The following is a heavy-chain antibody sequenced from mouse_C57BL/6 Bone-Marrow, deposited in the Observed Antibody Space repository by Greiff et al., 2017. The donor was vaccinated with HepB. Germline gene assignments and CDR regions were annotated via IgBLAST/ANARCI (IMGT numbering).Heavy chain of an antibody. J-gene: IGHJ3*01. CDR3: VKAVSSGSSYTWFAY. CDR1: GFTFNDYQ. CDR2: IRNKANGYTT. Sequence: EVQVVESGGGLVQPGASLRLSCAASGFTFNDYQMSWVRQAPGKAPEWLALIRNKANGYTTEYTASVKGRFTISRDSSQNILYLQMNTLRAEDSATYYCVKAVSSGSSYTWFAYWGQGTLVTVSA. D-gene: IGHD1-1*01. V-gene: IGHV7-4*01.